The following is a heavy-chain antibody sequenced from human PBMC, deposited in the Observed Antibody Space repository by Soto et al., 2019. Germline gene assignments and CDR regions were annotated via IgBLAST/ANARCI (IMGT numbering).Heavy chain of an antibody. CDR3: AREDSSSKFDP. J-gene: IGHJ5*02. Sequence: ASVKVSCKASRYTYTSYGMTWVRQAPGQGLEWMGLISANKGNTIYAQKFQGRFTMTTDTSTSTAYIEMRSLRPDDTAVYYCAREDSSSKFDPWGQGTLVTVSS. CDR1: RYTYTSYG. CDR2: ISANKGNT. D-gene: IGHD6-13*01. V-gene: IGHV1-18*04.